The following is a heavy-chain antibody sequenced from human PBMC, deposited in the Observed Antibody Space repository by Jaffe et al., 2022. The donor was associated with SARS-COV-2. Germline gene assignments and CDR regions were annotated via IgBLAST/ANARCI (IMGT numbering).Heavy chain of an antibody. CDR2: IYTSGST. V-gene: IGHV4-61*02. Sequence: QVQLQESGPGLVKPSQTLSLTCTVSGGSISSGSYYWSWIRQPAGKGLEWIGRIYTSGSTNYNPSLKSRVTISVDTSKNQFSLKLSSVTAADTAVYYCARDQSLVGASFDYWGQGTLVTVSS. D-gene: IGHD1-26*01. CDR3: ARDQSLVGASFDY. CDR1: GGSISSGSYY. J-gene: IGHJ4*02.